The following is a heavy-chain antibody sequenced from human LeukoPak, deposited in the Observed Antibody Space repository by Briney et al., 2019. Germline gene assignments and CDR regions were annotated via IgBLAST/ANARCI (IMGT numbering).Heavy chain of an antibody. D-gene: IGHD3-16*01. Sequence: PGGSLRLSCAASGFTFSNAWMSWVRQAPGKGLEWVSSISSDSNYIYYADSVKGRFTISRDNAKNSLYLQMNSLRGEDTAVYYCARDFMGVSTAWGQGTLVTVSS. CDR2: ISSDSNYI. V-gene: IGHV3-21*01. CDR1: GFTFSNAW. CDR3: ARDFMGVSTA. J-gene: IGHJ4*02.